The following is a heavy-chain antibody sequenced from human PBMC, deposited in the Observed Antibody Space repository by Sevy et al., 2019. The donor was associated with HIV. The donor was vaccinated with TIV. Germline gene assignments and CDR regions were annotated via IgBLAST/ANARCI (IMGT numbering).Heavy chain of an antibody. D-gene: IGHD3-16*01. Sequence: ASVKVSCKASGGTFGTYSLSWLRQAPGQGFEWMGGIIPIFHSANYAQNFQGRVTITADESTSTAYMELSSLGPEDSAVYYCARDRDITFGGGDAFDIWGHGTMVTVSS. CDR3: ARDRDITFGGGDAFDI. CDR2: IIPIFHSA. CDR1: GGTFGTYS. V-gene: IGHV1-69*13. J-gene: IGHJ3*02.